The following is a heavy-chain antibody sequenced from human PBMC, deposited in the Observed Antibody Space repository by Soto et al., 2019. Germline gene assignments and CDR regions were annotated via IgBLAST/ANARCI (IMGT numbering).Heavy chain of an antibody. J-gene: IGHJ5*02. Sequence: QITLKESGPTLVRPTQTLTLTCTFSGFSLSTTGVGVGWIRQPPGKALEWLALIYWDDDKRYIPSLKSRLTITKDTSKNEVILTMTNVDPVDTATYYRAQSLRDYGLGRERANYFEPWGQGPLVNVSS. V-gene: IGHV2-5*02. D-gene: IGHD3-10*01. CDR1: GFSLSTTGVG. CDR3: AQSLRDYGLGRERANYFEP. CDR2: IYWDDDK.